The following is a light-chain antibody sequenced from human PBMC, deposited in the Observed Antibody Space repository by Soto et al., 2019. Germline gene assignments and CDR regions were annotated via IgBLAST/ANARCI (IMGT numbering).Light chain of an antibody. CDR3: TSYTSSSPFV. Sequence: QSVLTQPASVSGSPGQAITISCTGTSSDVGGYNYVSWYQQHPGEAPKLMIFDVSNRPSGVSNRFSGSKSGNSASLTISGLQAEEDADYYCTSYTSSSPFVFGGGTKLPVL. V-gene: IGLV2-14*01. CDR2: DVS. J-gene: IGLJ2*01. CDR1: SSDVGGYNY.